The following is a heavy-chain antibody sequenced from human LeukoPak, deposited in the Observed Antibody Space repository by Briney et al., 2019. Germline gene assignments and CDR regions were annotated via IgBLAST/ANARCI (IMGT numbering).Heavy chain of an antibody. CDR3: AKEDDWGRYKH. CDR2: ISASGGIT. V-gene: IGHV3-23*01. D-gene: IGHD3-16*01. Sequence: PGGSLRLSCAASGFTLSSYAMSWVRQAPGKGREWVSGISASGGITFYTDSVKGRFPISRHNSKNTQSLQMNSLRAGDTPVYYCAKEDDWGRYKHWGQGTLVTVSS. J-gene: IGHJ1*01. CDR1: GFTLSSYA.